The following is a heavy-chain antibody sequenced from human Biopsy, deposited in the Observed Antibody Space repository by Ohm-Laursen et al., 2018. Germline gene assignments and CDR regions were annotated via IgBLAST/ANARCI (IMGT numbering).Heavy chain of an antibody. D-gene: IGHD3-22*01. CDR2: INAKTGDT. V-gene: IGHV1-2*02. Sequence: GASVKVSCKASGYTFTGYHVHWVRQAPGQGLEWMGWINAKTGDTNYAQKFQGRVTMTRDTSISTAYADLSSLRSDDTAVYYCTRGGYYYDSLAYYYWFDPWGQGTLVTVSS. CDR3: TRGGYYYDSLAYYYWFDP. J-gene: IGHJ5*02. CDR1: GYTFTGYH.